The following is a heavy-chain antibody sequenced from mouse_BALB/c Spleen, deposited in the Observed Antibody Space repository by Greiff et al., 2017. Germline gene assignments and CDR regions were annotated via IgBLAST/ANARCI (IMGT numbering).Heavy chain of an antibody. D-gene: IGHD1-2*01. V-gene: IGHV2-2*02. J-gene: IGHJ1*01. CDR2: IWSGGST. Sequence: VQRVESGGGLVQPSQSLSITCTVSGFSLTSYGVHWVRQSPGKGLEWLGVIWSGGSTDYNAAFISRLSISKDNSKSQVFFKMNSLQANDTAMYYCARDRYYGAFDVWGAGTTVTVSS. CDR1: GFSLTSYG. CDR3: ARDRYYGAFDV.